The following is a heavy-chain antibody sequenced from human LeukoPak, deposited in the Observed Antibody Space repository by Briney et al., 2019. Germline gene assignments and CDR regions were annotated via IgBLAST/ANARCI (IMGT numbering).Heavy chain of an antibody. CDR3: ARVVPNCSGGSCYSDYMDV. J-gene: IGHJ6*03. Sequence: ASVKVSCKASGYTFTSYYMHWVRQAPGQGLEWMGWINPNSGGTNYAQEFQGRVTMTRDTSISTAYMELSRLRSDDTAVYYCARVVPNCSGGSCYSDYMDVWGKGTTVTISS. CDR2: INPNSGGT. V-gene: IGHV1-2*02. CDR1: GYTFTSYY. D-gene: IGHD2-15*01.